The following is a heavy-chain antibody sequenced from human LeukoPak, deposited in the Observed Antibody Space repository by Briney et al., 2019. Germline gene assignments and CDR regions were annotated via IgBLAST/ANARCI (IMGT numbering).Heavy chain of an antibody. Sequence: SETLSLTCTVSGYSISSGYYWAWIRQPPGKGLEWIGSIYHSGSTYYNPSLKSRVTISVDTSKNQFSLKLSSVTAADTAVYYCARVDSNYVFDDYWGQGTLVTVSS. CDR2: IYHSGST. V-gene: IGHV4-38-2*02. J-gene: IGHJ4*02. CDR3: ARVDSNYVFDDY. D-gene: IGHD4-11*01. CDR1: GYSISSGYY.